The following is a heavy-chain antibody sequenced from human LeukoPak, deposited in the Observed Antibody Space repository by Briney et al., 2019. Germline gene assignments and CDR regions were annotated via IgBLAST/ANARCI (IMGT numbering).Heavy chain of an antibody. V-gene: IGHV1-69*13. CDR3: ARDWPGGYCSSTSCYGY. Sequence: ASVKVSCKASGGTFSSYAISWVRQAPGQGLEWMGGIIPIFGTANYAQKFQGRVTITADESTSTAYMELSSLRSEDTAVYYCARDWPGGYCSSTSCYGYRGQGTLVTVSS. D-gene: IGHD2-2*01. CDR2: IIPIFGTA. J-gene: IGHJ4*02. CDR1: GGTFSSYA.